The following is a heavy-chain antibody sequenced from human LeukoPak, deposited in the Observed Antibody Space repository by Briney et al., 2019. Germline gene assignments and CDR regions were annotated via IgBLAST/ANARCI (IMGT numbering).Heavy chain of an antibody. J-gene: IGHJ4*02. CDR2: INHSGST. Sequence: PSETLSLTCTVSGGSISSSSYYWSWIRQPPGKGLEWIGEINHSGSTNYNPSLKSRVTISVDTSKNQFSLKLSSVTAADTAVYYCARATRGPFGVVSYYFDYWGQGTLVTVSS. CDR3: ARATRGPFGVVSYYFDY. CDR1: GGSISSSSYY. V-gene: IGHV4-39*07. D-gene: IGHD3-3*01.